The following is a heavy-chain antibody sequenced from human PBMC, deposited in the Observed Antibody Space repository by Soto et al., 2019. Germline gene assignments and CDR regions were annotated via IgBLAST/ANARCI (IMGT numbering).Heavy chain of an antibody. CDR2: ISGSGGST. CDR3: ARIWNPNYGDYYGMDV. Sequence: EVKLLESGGGLVQPGGSLRLSCAASGFTFSSYAMSWVRQAPGKGLEWDSAISGSGGSTYYADSVKGRFTISRDNSKNTLYLQMNSLRAEDTAVYYCARIWNPNYGDYYGMDVWGQGTTVTVSS. J-gene: IGHJ6*01. V-gene: IGHV3-23*01. CDR1: GFTFSSYA. D-gene: IGHD4-17*01.